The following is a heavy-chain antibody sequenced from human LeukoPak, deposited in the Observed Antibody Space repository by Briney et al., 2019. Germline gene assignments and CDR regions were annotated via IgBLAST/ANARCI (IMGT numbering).Heavy chain of an antibody. CDR1: GFTFSDYH. Sequence: PGGSLRLSCAASGFTFSDYHMSWIRQAPGKGLEWVSYISSSSSYTNYADSVKGRFTISRDNAKNSLYLQMNSLRAEDTAVYYCARDLAAAGTFGFDPWGQGTLVTVSS. D-gene: IGHD6-13*01. J-gene: IGHJ5*02. V-gene: IGHV3-11*06. CDR2: ISSSSSYT. CDR3: ARDLAAAGTFGFDP.